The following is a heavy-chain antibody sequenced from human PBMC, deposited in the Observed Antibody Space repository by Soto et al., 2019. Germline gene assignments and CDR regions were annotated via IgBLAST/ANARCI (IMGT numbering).Heavy chain of an antibody. V-gene: IGHV5-51*01. Sequence: PGESLKISCKGSGYSFTSYWIGWVRQMPGKGLEWMGIIYPGDSDTRYSPSFQGQVTISADKSISTAYLQWSSLKASDTAMYYCASINSSSWLYYYYYGMDGWGQGTTVTVSS. CDR3: ASINSSSWLYYYYYGMDG. D-gene: IGHD6-13*01. CDR1: GYSFTSYW. CDR2: IYPGDSDT. J-gene: IGHJ6*02.